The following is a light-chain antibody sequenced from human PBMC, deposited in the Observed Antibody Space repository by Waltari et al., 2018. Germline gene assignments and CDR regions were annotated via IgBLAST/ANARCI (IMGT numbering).Light chain of an antibody. CDR1: DSDIGAYNY. Sequence: QSALAQPASVSGSPGQSITISCTGTDSDIGAYNYVSWYQQHPGIAPKLLLYDVSDRPSGVSDRFSGCKSGKTASLTISGLQPEDAADYYCSSYTRRNTVIFGGGTKLTVV. J-gene: IGLJ2*01. CDR3: SSYTRRNTVI. CDR2: DVS. V-gene: IGLV2-14*03.